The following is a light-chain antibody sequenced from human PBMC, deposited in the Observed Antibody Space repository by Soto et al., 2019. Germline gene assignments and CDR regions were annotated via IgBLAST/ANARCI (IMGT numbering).Light chain of an antibody. CDR3: SSYTSSSTLDV. V-gene: IGLV2-14*01. CDR1: SSDVGCYNY. CDR2: EVS. J-gene: IGLJ1*01. Sequence: QPVLTQPASVSGSPGQSITISCTGTSSDVGCYNYVSWYQQHPGKAPKLMIYEVSNRPSGVSNRFSGSKSGNTASLTISGLQAEDEADYYCSSYTSSSTLDVFGTGTKLTVL.